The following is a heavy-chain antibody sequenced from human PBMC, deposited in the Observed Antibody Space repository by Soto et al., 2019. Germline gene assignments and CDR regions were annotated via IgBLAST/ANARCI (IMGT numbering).Heavy chain of an antibody. D-gene: IGHD4-4*01. CDR1: GYTFTSYA. CDR3: ARDLGTTDNPPDY. J-gene: IGHJ4*02. CDR2: ITAYNGNT. V-gene: IGHV1-3*01. Sequence: ASVKVSCKASGYTFTSYAMHWVRQAPGQRLEWMGWITAYNGNTKYSQKLQGRVTMTTDTSTSTAYMELRSLRSEDTAVYYCARDLGTTDNPPDYWGQGTLVTVSS.